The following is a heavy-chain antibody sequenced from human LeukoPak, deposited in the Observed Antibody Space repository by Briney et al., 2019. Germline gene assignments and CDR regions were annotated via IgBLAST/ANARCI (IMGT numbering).Heavy chain of an antibody. CDR1: GFRFSDYS. V-gene: IGHV3-48*01. D-gene: IGHD1-1*01. CDR2: VGIDSGNT. J-gene: IGHJ4*02. Sequence: GGSLRLSCAASGFRFSDYSMNWVRQAPGKGLEWISYVGIDSGNTNYADSVKGRFIISRDYSKDTLYLQMNSLRAEDTAVYYCARDGNYYVNWGQGTLVTVSS. CDR3: ARDGNYYVN.